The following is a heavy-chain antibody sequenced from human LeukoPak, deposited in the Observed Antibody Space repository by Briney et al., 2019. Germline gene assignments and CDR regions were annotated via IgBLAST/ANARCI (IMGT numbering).Heavy chain of an antibody. J-gene: IGHJ4*02. CDR2: ISVSGGST. V-gene: IGHV3-23*01. CDR1: GFTFSSYA. Sequence: GGSLRLSCAASGFTFSSYAIHWVRQAPGKGLEWVSGISVSGGSTYYADSVKGRFTISRDNSKNTLYLQMNSLRVGDTAVYYCAKVSSSSGYFIHWGQGTLVTASS. D-gene: IGHD3-22*01. CDR3: AKVSSSSGYFIH.